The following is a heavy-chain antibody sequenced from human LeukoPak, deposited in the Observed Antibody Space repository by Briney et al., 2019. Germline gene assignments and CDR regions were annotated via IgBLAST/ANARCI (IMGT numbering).Heavy chain of an antibody. CDR3: ATVRMAGWPPGAFDI. CDR1: GYTFTGYY. CDR2: INPNSGGT. Sequence: GASVKVSCKASGYTFTGYYMHWVRQAPGQGLEWMGWINPNSGGTNYAQKFQGRVTMTEDTSTDTAYMELSSLRSEDTAVYYCATVRMAGWPPGAFDIWGQGTMVTVPS. D-gene: IGHD5-24*01. V-gene: IGHV1-2*02. J-gene: IGHJ3*02.